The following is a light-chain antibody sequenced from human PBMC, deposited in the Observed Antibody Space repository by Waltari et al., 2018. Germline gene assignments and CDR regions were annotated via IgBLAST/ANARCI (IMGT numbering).Light chain of an antibody. Sequence: EIVFTPSPATLSLSPGERATLSCRASKRVSSYLAWYQQKPGQAPRLLIYDASNRATGIPARFSGSGSGTDFTLTISSLEPEDFAVYYCQQRSNWPITFGQGTRLEIK. CDR3: QQRSNWPIT. CDR2: DAS. J-gene: IGKJ5*01. V-gene: IGKV3-11*01. CDR1: KRVSSY.